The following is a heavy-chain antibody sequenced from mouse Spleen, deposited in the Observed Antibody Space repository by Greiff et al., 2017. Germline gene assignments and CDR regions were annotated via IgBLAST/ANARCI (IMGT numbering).Heavy chain of an antibody. CDR1: GFSLTSYG. CDR3: ARNSGSIFDY. CDR2: IWSGGST. Sequence: QVQLQQSGPGLVQPSQSLSITCTVSGFSLTSYGVHWVRQSPGKGLEWLGVIWSGGSTDYNAAFISRLSISKDNSKSPVFFKMNSLQAYDTAIYYWARNSGSIFDYWGQGTTLTVSS. D-gene: IGHD1-1*01. J-gene: IGHJ2*01. V-gene: IGHV2-2*01.